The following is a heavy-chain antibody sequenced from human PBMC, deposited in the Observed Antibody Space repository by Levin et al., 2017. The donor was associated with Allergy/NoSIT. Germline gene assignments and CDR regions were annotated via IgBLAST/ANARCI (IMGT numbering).Heavy chain of an antibody. CDR3: ARGGMTAISVDAFDI. CDR2: ISTRSNYI. CDR1: GFTFSSYD. Sequence: PGGSLRLSCVASGFTFSSYDMNWVRQAPGKGLEWVSSISTRSNYIYYADSMKGRFTVSRDNAKNSLYLQMNSLRVEDTAVYYCARGGMTAISVDAFDIWGQGTMVTVSS. D-gene: IGHD2-21*02. J-gene: IGHJ3*02. V-gene: IGHV3-21*01.